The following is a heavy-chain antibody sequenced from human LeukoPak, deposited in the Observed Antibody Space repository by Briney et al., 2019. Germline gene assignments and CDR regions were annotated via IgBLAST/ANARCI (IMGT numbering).Heavy chain of an antibody. J-gene: IGHJ4*02. Sequence: GGSLRLSCAASGFTFSSYSMNWVRQAPGKGLEWVSSISSSSTYMYYADSVKGRFTISRDNAKNSLYMQVNSLRAEDTAVYYCARGGYSSSWYHDSWGQGTLVTVSS. CDR3: ARGGYSSSWYHDS. V-gene: IGHV3-21*01. D-gene: IGHD6-13*01. CDR2: ISSSSTYM. CDR1: GFTFSSYS.